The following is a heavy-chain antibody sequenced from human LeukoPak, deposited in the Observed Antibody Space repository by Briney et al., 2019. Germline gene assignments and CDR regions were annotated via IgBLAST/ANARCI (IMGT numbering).Heavy chain of an antibody. V-gene: IGHV3-7*03. Sequence: GGSLRLSCAASGFTFSSYWMSWVRQAPGKGLEWVANIKQDGSVKYYVDSVKGRFTISRDNSKNTLYLQMNSLRAEDTAVYYCAKDSFRGSYWHKYYFDYWGQGTLVTVSS. CDR1: GFTFSSYW. CDR3: AKDSFRGSYWHKYYFDY. CDR2: IKQDGSVK. J-gene: IGHJ4*02. D-gene: IGHD1-26*01.